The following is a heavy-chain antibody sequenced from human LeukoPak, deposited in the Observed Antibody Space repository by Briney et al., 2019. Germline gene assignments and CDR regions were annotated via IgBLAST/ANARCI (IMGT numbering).Heavy chain of an antibody. V-gene: IGHV1-24*01. Sequence: ASVKVSCKVSGYTLTKLSIHWVRQAPGKGLEWMGGFDPEDGETIYTQKFQGRVTITADKSTSTAYMELSSLRSEDTAVYYCARRLSCGGDCYYFDYWGQGTLVTVSS. D-gene: IGHD2-21*02. CDR2: FDPEDGET. J-gene: IGHJ4*02. CDR3: ARRLSCGGDCYYFDY. CDR1: GYTLTKLS.